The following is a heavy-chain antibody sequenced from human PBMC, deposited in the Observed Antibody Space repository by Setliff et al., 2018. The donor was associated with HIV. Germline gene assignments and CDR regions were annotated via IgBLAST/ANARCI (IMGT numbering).Heavy chain of an antibody. V-gene: IGHV1-69*13. CDR3: ARGEGSGWDTVEENYYNLDV. J-gene: IGHJ6*02. CDR2: IIPAFGTA. Sequence: SVKVSCKASGGTFSASGFSWVRQAQGQGLEWMGGIIPAFGTADYAQKFQGRVTITADASTSTAYMELISLRSEDTAVYYCARGEGSGWDTVEENYYNLDVWGPGTTVTVSS. CDR1: GGTFSASG. D-gene: IGHD6-19*01.